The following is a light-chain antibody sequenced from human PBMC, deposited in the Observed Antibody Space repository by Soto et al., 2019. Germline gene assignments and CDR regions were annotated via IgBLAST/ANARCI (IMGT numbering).Light chain of an antibody. J-gene: IGKJ1*01. CDR1: QSISGT. CDR3: QQYGSSPWT. Sequence: DIVMTQSPATLSVSPVGIATLSCRASQSISGTLAWYQQKPGQAPRLLIYGASTRATSFPARFSGSGSGTDFTLTISRLEPEDFAVYYCQQYGSSPWTFGQGTKVDIK. V-gene: IGKV3-15*01. CDR2: GAS.